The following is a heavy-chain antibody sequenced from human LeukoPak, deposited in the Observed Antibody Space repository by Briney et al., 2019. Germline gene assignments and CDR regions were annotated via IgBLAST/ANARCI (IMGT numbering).Heavy chain of an antibody. J-gene: IGHJ6*03. CDR1: GYTFTTYD. CDR2: MSSNSGYK. D-gene: IGHD2-15*01. Sequence: SVKLSCKASGYTFTTYDINWVRQSTGQRRGGLGWMSSNSGYKGYAPKFPGRVTMTRKTSRSTTNMDLRSLRSEDTAVYYCARDGGGSSLYYYFSYMDVWGKGTTVTISS. V-gene: IGHV1-8*01. CDR3: ARDGGGSSLYYYFSYMDV.